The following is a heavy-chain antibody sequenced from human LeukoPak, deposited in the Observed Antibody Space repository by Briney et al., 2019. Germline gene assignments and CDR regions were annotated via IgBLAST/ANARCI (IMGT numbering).Heavy chain of an antibody. CDR1: GGSISSYY. CDR3: ARVIQYYYDSSGHDAFDI. Sequence: SEALSLTCTVSGGSISSYYWSWIRQPPGKGLEWIGYIYYSGSTNYNPSLKSRVTISVDTSKNQFPLKLSSVTAADTAVYYCARVIQYYYDSSGHDAFDIWGQGTMVTVSS. CDR2: IYYSGST. D-gene: IGHD3-22*01. V-gene: IGHV4-59*01. J-gene: IGHJ3*02.